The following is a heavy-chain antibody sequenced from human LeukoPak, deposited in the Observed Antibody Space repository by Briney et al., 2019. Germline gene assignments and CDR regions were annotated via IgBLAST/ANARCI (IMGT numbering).Heavy chain of an antibody. Sequence: AGGSLRLSCAASGFTFSSYWMSWVRQAPGKGLEWVANIKQDGSEKYYVDSVKGRFTISRDNAKNSLYLQMNSLRAEDTAVYYCARVSYDSSGYYYAYPPYYYYGMDAWGQGTTVTVSS. CDR2: IKQDGSEK. CDR1: GFTFSSYW. D-gene: IGHD3-22*01. J-gene: IGHJ6*02. CDR3: ARVSYDSSGYYYAYPPYYYYGMDA. V-gene: IGHV3-7*01.